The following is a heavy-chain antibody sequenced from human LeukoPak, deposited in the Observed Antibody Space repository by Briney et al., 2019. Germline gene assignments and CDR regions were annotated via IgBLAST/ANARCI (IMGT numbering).Heavy chain of an antibody. V-gene: IGHV1-8*01. CDR1: GYTFTSYD. Sequence: GASVKVSCKASGYTFTSYDINWVRQATGQGLEWMGWMNPNSGNTGYAQKFQGRVTMTRNTSISTAYMELSSLRSEDTAIYYCAREGRIAVTGSETYYYYYYGMDVWGQGTTVTVSS. J-gene: IGHJ6*02. CDR3: AREGRIAVTGSETYYYYYYGMDV. CDR2: MNPNSGNT. D-gene: IGHD6-19*01.